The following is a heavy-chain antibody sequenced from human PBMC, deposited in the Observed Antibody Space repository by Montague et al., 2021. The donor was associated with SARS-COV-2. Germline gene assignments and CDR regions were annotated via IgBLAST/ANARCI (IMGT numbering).Heavy chain of an antibody. CDR2: TYYRSKWYN. J-gene: IGHJ6*02. CDR1: GDTVSSNSAT. CDR3: TSGREGNYNVMDV. V-gene: IGHV6-1*01. Sequence: CAISGDTVSSNSATWNWVRQSPSRGLEWLGRTYYRSKWYNVYAVXVRGRVTINPDTSKNQFSLQLNSVTPEDTAIYYCTSGREGNYNVMDVWGQGTTVTVSS. D-gene: IGHD1-1*01.